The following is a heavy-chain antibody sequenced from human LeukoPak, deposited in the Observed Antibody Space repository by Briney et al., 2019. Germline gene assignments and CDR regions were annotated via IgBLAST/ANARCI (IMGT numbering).Heavy chain of an antibody. J-gene: IGHJ4*02. CDR1: GGTFSSYA. D-gene: IGHD3-22*01. CDR3: ASSKHGYSNYFDY. Sequence: GASVKVSCKASGGTFSSYAISWVRQAPGQGLEWMGGIIPIFGTANYAQKFQGRVTITADESTSTAYMELSSLRSEDTAVYYCASSKHGYSNYFDYWGQGTLVTVSS. CDR2: IIPIFGTA. V-gene: IGHV1-69*13.